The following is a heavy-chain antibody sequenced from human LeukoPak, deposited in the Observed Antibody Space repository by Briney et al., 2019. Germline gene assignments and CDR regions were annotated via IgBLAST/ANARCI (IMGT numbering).Heavy chain of an antibody. V-gene: IGHV3-7*01. J-gene: IGHJ4*02. CDR3: AREFGVEGAIFDY. CDR2: IKQDGSEK. Sequence: SGGSLRLSCAASGFTFSDYYMSWIRQAPGKGLEWVANIKQDGSEKYYVDSVKGRFTISRDNAKNSLYLQMNSLRAEDTAVYYCAREFGVEGAIFDYWGQGTLVTVSS. D-gene: IGHD1-26*01. CDR1: GFTFSDYY.